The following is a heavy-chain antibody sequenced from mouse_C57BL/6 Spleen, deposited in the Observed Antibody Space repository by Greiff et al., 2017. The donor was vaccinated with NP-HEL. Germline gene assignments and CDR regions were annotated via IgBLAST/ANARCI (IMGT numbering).Heavy chain of an antibody. V-gene: IGHV1-80*01. J-gene: IGHJ3*01. CDR2: IYPGDGDT. CDR3: ARGGGYDGPWFAY. Sequence: QVQLQQSGAELVKPGASVKISCKASGYAFSSYWMNRVKQRPGKGLEWIGQIYPGDGDTNYNGKFKGKATLTADKSSSTAYMQLSSLTSEDSAVYFCARGGGYDGPWFAYWGQGTLVTVSA. D-gene: IGHD2-2*01. CDR1: GYAFSSYW.